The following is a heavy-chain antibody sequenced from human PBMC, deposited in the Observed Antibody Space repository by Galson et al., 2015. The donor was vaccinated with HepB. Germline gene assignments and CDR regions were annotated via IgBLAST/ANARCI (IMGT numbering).Heavy chain of an antibody. Sequence: SLRLSCAAPGFTFSDYYMSWIRQAPGKGLEWVSYISSSSTYTNYADSVKGRFTISRDNAKNSLYLQMNSLRAEDTAVYYCARGNIDYYDSSGYYYGAFDIWGQGTMVTVSS. J-gene: IGHJ3*02. CDR2: ISSSSTYT. CDR1: GFTFSDYY. V-gene: IGHV3-11*05. D-gene: IGHD3-22*01. CDR3: ARGNIDYYDSSGYYYGAFDI.